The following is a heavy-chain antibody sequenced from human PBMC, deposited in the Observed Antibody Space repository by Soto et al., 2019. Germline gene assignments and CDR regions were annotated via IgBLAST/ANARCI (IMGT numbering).Heavy chain of an antibody. CDR1: GFSLSTSGVG. CDR3: THHGYYSYGMDV. Sequence: QITLKESGPTLVKPTQTLTLTCTFSGFSLSTSGVGVGWIRQPPGKALEWLALIFWDDDKRYSPSLKSRLTIPKDTSKTQVVLTMPNMDPVDAATYCCTHHGYYSYGMDVWGQGTTVTVSS. J-gene: IGHJ6*02. CDR2: IFWDDDK. V-gene: IGHV2-5*02.